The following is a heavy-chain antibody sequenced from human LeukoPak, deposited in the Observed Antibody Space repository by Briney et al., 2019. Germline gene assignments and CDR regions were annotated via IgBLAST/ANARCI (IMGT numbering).Heavy chain of an antibody. CDR3: ARDLPHSYFDWLAGYYFDY. Sequence: TSETLSLTCTVSGGSISSSSYYWGWIRQPPGKGLEWIGSIYYSGSTYYNPSLKSRVTISVDTSKNQFSLKLSSVTAADTAVYYCARDLPHSYFDWLAGYYFDYWGQGTLVTVSS. CDR2: IYYSGST. D-gene: IGHD3-9*01. J-gene: IGHJ4*02. CDR1: GGSISSSSYY. V-gene: IGHV4-39*07.